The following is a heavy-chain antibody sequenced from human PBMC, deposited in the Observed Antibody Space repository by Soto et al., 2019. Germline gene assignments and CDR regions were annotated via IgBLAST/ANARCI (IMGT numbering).Heavy chain of an antibody. Sequence: QVQLVESGGGLVKPGGSLRLSCAASGFTFSDYYISWIRQAPGKGLEWVSHISGSGSIIDYAGSLEGRFTISRDNAKNSVFLQMDSLRAEDTAVYFCARGYYYDSSGYTDHWGQGTLVIVSS. J-gene: IGHJ5*02. D-gene: IGHD3-22*01. V-gene: IGHV3-11*01. CDR1: GFTFSDYY. CDR3: ARGYYYDSSGYTDH. CDR2: ISGSGSII.